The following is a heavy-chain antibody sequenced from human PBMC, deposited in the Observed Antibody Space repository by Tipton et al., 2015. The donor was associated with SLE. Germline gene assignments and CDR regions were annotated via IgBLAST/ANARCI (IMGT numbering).Heavy chain of an antibody. Sequence: TLSLTCTVSGGSISSGSYYWSWIRQPAGKGLEWIGRIYTSGSTYYNPSLKSRVTISVDTSKNQFSLKLSSVTAADTAVYYCARHSSFFDPWGQGTLVTVSS. CDR2: IYTSGST. D-gene: IGHD2-21*01. CDR1: GGSISSGSYY. J-gene: IGHJ5*02. CDR3: ARHSSFFDP. V-gene: IGHV4-61*02.